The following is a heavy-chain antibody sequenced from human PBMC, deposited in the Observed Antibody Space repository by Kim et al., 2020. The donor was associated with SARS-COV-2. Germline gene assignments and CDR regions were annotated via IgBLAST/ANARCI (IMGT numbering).Heavy chain of an antibody. V-gene: IGHV3-74*01. J-gene: IGHJ4*02. D-gene: IGHD1-1*01. Sequence: YVDSVKGRFTISRDNAKNTLYLQLNRLRAEDTAVYYCARGAYNCGKPLDYWGQGTLVTVSS. CDR3: ARGAYNCGKPLDY.